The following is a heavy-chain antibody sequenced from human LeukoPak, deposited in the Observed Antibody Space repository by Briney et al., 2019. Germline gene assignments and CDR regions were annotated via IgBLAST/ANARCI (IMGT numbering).Heavy chain of an antibody. J-gene: IGHJ4*02. Sequence: GASVKVSCTASGYTFTIYGISWVRQAPGQGLEWMGWISAYNGNTNYAQKLQGRVTMTTDTSTSTAYMELRSLRSDDTAVYYCARGTRLDSSSWYYFDYWGQGTLVTVSS. CDR1: GYTFTIYG. V-gene: IGHV1-18*01. D-gene: IGHD6-13*01. CDR3: ARGTRLDSSSWYYFDY. CDR2: ISAYNGNT.